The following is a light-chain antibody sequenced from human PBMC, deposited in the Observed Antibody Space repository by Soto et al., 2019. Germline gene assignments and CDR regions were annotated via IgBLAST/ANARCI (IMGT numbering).Light chain of an antibody. Sequence: QSVLTQPASVSGSPGHSIPISCTGTSSDVGGYNYVSWYQQHPGKAPKLMIYDVSNRPSGVSNRFSGSKSGNTASLTISGLQAEDEADYYCSSYTSSSTQVFGTGTKVTVL. CDR2: DVS. CDR3: SSYTSSSTQV. V-gene: IGLV2-14*01. J-gene: IGLJ1*01. CDR1: SSDVGGYNY.